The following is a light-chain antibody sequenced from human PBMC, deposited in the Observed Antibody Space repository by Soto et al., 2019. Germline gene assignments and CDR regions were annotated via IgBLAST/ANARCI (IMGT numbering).Light chain of an antibody. CDR3: SSYSSRATPYV. CDR2: EVT. Sequence: QSALTQPASVSGSPGQSITISCIGTSSDIGPYNYVSWYQQHPDKAPKLILYEVTNRPSGASDRFSGSKSGNAAFLTISGLQAEDEADYYCSSYSSRATPYVFGTGTRSPS. CDR1: SSDIGPYNY. J-gene: IGLJ1*01. V-gene: IGLV2-14*01.